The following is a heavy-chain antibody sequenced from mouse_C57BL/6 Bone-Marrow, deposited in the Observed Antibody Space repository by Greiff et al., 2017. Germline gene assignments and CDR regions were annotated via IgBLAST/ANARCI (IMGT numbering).Heavy chain of an antibody. CDR3: ARNVAITTVVATDYAMDY. Sequence: QVQLKQSGPGLVQPSQSLSITCTVSGFSLTSYGVHWVRQSPGKGLEWLGVIWSGGSTDYNAAFISRLSISKDNSKSQVFFKMNSLQADDTAIYYCARNVAITTVVATDYAMDYWGQGTSVTVSS. CDR1: GFSLTSYG. V-gene: IGHV2-2*01. J-gene: IGHJ4*01. CDR2: IWSGGST. D-gene: IGHD1-1*01.